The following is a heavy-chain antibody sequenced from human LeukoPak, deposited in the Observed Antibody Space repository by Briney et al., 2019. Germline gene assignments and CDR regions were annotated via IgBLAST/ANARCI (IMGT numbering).Heavy chain of an antibody. CDR1: GFTFSNYN. J-gene: IGHJ4*02. Sequence: GGSLRLSCAASGFTFSNYNIHWVRQAPGKGLEWVSYIDSSGRTKYYADSVRGRFTISRDNAKNSLYLQMNSLRAEDTAVYYCARDRTDTNYFDYWGQGTLVTVSS. V-gene: IGHV3-48*01. D-gene: IGHD1-14*01. CDR3: ARDRTDTNYFDY. CDR2: IDSSGRTK.